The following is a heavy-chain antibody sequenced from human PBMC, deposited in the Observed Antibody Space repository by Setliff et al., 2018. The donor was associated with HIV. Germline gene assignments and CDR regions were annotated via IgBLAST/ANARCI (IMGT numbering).Heavy chain of an antibody. CDR2: IYPGDSDT. V-gene: IGHV5-51*01. D-gene: IGHD3-16*01. J-gene: IGHJ5*01. Sequence: GESLKISCKGSGYSFTNYWIGWVRQLPGKGLEWMGIIYPGDSDTRYSPSFQGQATISADKSINTAYLRWRSLRASDTAIYFCAKHGFERKSPYNWFDSWGQGTLVTVSS. CDR1: GYSFTNYW. CDR3: AKHGFERKSPYNWFDS.